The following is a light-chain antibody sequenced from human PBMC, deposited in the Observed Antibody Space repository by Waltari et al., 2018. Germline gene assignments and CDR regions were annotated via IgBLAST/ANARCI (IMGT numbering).Light chain of an antibody. CDR2: EVS. V-gene: IGLV2-14*01. CDR1: SSDVGGFNY. J-gene: IGLJ2*01. CDR3: SSLTSSATVV. Sequence: QSALTQPASVSGPPGQSLTISCSGTSSDVGGFNYVSWYQQHPGHAPNLMVYEVSSRPSGVSNRFSGSKSGNTASLTISGLQAEDEADYFCSSLTSSATVVFGGGTKLTVL.